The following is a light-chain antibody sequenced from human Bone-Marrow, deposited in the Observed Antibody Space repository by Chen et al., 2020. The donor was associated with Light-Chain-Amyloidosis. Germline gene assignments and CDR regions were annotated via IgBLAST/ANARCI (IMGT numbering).Light chain of an antibody. CDR3: QVWDSSRDLIWV. Sequence: SYVLTQPPSVSVAPGQTASITCGGNNIGSKDVPWYQQKPGQAPVLVVYDDSDRPSGIPERSSGSNSGKAATLTISSVEAGDEADYYGQVWDSSRDLIWVFGGGTKRTVL. V-gene: IGLV3-21*02. CDR1: NIGSKD. J-gene: IGLJ3*02. CDR2: DDS.